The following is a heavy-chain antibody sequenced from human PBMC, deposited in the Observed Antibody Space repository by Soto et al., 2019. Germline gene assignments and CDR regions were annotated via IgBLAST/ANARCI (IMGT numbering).Heavy chain of an antibody. CDR3: AKDGGASWEDYDYVWGSYQGSTYFDY. CDR1: GFTFSSYA. D-gene: IGHD3-16*02. V-gene: IGHV3-23*01. J-gene: IGHJ4*02. Sequence: PGGSLRLSSAASGFTFSSYAMSWVRQAPGKGLEWVSAISGSGGSTYYADSVKGRFTISRDNSKNTLYLQMNSLRAEDTAVYYCAKDGGASWEDYDYVWGSYQGSTYFDYWGQGTLVTVSS. CDR2: ISGSGGST.